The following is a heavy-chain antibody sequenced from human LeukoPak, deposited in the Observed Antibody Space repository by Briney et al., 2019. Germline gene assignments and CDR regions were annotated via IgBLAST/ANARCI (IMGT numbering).Heavy chain of an antibody. CDR2: IITDGSRT. D-gene: IGHD3-22*01. Sequence: GGSLRLSCAASGFTFSSYWMNWVRQAPGKGLVWVSRIITDGSRTSYADSVKGRFTISRDNAKNTLYLQMNSLRAEDTAVYYCARDPTSYYYDNSGYYYAYWGQGTLVTVSS. CDR3: ARDPTSYYYDNSGYYYAY. J-gene: IGHJ4*02. V-gene: IGHV3-74*01. CDR1: GFTFSSYW.